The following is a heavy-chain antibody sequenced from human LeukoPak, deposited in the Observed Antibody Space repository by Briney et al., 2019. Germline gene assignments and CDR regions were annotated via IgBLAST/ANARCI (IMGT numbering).Heavy chain of an antibody. CDR3: ARNRITIFGVVIYYYYGMGV. CDR2: INHSGST. Sequence: PSETLSLTCAVYGGSFSGYYWSWIRQPPGKGLEWIGEINHSGSTNYNPSLKSRVTISVDTSKNQFSLKLSSVTAADTAVYYCARNRITIFGVVIYYYYGMGVWGQGTTVTVSS. CDR1: GGSFSGYY. D-gene: IGHD3-3*01. V-gene: IGHV4-34*01. J-gene: IGHJ6*02.